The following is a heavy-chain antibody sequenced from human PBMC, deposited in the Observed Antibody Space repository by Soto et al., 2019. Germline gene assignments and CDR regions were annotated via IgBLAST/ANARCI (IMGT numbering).Heavy chain of an antibody. Sequence: QVQLVQSGAEVKKPGASVKVSCKASGYTFTSYGISWVRQAHGQGLEWMGWISAYNGNTNYAQKLQGRVTMTTDTSTSTAYMELRSLRSDDTAVYYCARECVGGSCYYYYGMDVWGQGTTVTVSS. D-gene: IGHD2-15*01. CDR3: ARECVGGSCYYYYGMDV. CDR1: GYTFTSYG. CDR2: ISAYNGNT. J-gene: IGHJ6*02. V-gene: IGHV1-18*01.